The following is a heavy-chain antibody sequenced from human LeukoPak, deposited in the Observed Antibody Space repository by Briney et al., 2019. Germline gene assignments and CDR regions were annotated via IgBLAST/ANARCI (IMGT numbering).Heavy chain of an antibody. CDR3: AKEPVRGWYAKRYFDY. J-gene: IGHJ4*02. CDR1: GFTFSSYA. D-gene: IGHD6-19*01. CDR2: ISGSGGST. Sequence: GGSLRLSCAASGFTFSSYAMSWVRQAPGKGLEWVSAISGSGGSTYYADSVKGRFTISRDNSKNTLYLQMNSLRAEDTAVYYCAKEPVRGWYAKRYFDYWGQGTLVTVSS. V-gene: IGHV3-23*01.